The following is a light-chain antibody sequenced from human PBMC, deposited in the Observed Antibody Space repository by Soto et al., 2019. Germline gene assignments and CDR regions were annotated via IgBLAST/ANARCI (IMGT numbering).Light chain of an antibody. V-gene: IGLV2-14*01. J-gene: IGLJ2*01. CDR3: SSYTVSRTLL. Sequence: QSALTQPASVSGSPGQSITISCTGTSSDVGGYNYVSWYQQHPGKVPRLMIYEVTRRPSGVSNRFSGSKSGKTASLTISGLQAEDEADYYCSSYTVSRTLLFGGGTKLTVL. CDR2: EVT. CDR1: SSDVGGYNY.